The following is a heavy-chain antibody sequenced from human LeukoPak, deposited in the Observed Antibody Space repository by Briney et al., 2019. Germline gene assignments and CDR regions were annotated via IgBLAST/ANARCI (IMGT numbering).Heavy chain of an antibody. J-gene: IGHJ4*02. Sequence: GGSLRLSCAASGFTFTTYAMAWVRQAPGKGPEWVSGISGSGVHTYYPDSVKGRVTISRDNSKNTLFLQMNSLRAEDTAVYYCAKTPRGWLRGFDYWGQGTLVTVSS. CDR1: GFTFTTYA. D-gene: IGHD5-12*01. CDR3: AKTPRGWLRGFDY. V-gene: IGHV3-23*01. CDR2: ISGSGVHT.